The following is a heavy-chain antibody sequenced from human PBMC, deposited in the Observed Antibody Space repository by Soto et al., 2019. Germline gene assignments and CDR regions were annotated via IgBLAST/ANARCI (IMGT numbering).Heavy chain of an antibody. J-gene: IGHJ6*02. D-gene: IGHD5-18*01. V-gene: IGHV1-69*01. CDR1: GGTFSSYA. CDR3: ARDLRGYSYGAYYYYGMDV. Sequence: QVQLVQSGAEVKKPGSSVKVSCKASGGTFSSYAISWVRQAHGQGLEWMGGIIPIFGTANYAQKFQVRVTITADESTSTAYMELSSLRSEDTAVYYCARDLRGYSYGAYYYYGMDVWGQGTTVTVSS. CDR2: IIPIFGTA.